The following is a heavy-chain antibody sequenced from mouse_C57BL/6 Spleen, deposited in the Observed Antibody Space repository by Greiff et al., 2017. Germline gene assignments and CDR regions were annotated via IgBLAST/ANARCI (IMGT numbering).Heavy chain of an antibody. J-gene: IGHJ1*03. Sequence: QVQLQQPGAELVKPGASVKLSCKASGYTFTSYWMQWVKQRPGQGLEWIGEIDPSDSYTNYTQKFKGKATLTVDTSSSTAYMQLSSLTSEDSAVYYCARRGYDYDEFWYFDVWGTGTTVTVSS. CDR2: IDPSDSYT. CDR1: GYTFTSYW. D-gene: IGHD2-4*01. CDR3: ARRGYDYDEFWYFDV. V-gene: IGHV1-50*01.